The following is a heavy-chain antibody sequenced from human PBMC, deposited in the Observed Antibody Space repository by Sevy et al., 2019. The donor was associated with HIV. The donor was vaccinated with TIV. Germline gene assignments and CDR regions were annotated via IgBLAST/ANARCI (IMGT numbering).Heavy chain of an antibody. J-gene: IGHJ5*02. CDR3: ATSPGIANWFDP. CDR2: ISAYNGNT. CDR1: GYTFTSYG. Sequence: ASVKVSCKASGYTFTSYGISWVRQAPGQGLEWMGWISAYNGNTNYAQTLQGRVTMTTDTSTSTAYMELRSLRSDDTAVYYCATSPGIANWFDPWGQGTLVTVSS. D-gene: IGHD6-13*01. V-gene: IGHV1-18*01.